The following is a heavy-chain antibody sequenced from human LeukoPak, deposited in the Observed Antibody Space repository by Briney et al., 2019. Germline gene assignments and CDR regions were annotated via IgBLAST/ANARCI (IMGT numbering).Heavy chain of an antibody. Sequence: GGSLRFSCAASGFTFSFYNMNWVRQAPGKGLEWVSLIKKSDPNMFYGDSMRGRFTISRDNAKNTLYLQMNSLRAEDTAVYYCARGAWSGSRGYLIDRWGQGTLVTVSS. V-gene: IGHV3-21*01. D-gene: IGHD3-10*01. J-gene: IGHJ5*02. CDR3: ARGAWSGSRGYLIDR. CDR2: IKKSDPNM. CDR1: GFTFSFYN.